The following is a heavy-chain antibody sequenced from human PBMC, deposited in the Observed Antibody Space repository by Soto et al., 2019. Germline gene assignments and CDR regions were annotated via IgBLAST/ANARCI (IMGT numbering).Heavy chain of an antibody. J-gene: IGHJ4*02. D-gene: IGHD3-16*01. CDR2: VYYSGST. V-gene: IGHV4-39*01. CDR1: GGSTNSRSDY. CDR3: ARKPRGPGYGERGLYFDH. Sequence: PSETLSLTCTVSGGSTNSRSDYWGWIRQPPGKGLEWIGSVYYSGSTHDNPSLQSRVTISVDTSRNQFSLNLISVTAADTAVYFCARKPRGPGYGERGLYFDHWGQGTLVTVSS.